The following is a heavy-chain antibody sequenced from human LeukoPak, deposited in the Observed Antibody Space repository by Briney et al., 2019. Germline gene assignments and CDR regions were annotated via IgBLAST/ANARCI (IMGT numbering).Heavy chain of an antibody. CDR1: GFTVSSNY. V-gene: IGHV3-53*01. CDR2: IYSGGST. J-gene: IGHJ6*03. CDR3: ARVSSSSSWYGDYYYYYMDV. Sequence: PGGSLRLSCAASGFTVSSNYMSWVRQAPGKGLEWVSVIYSGGSTYYADSVKGRFTISRDNSKNTLYLQMNSLRAEDTAVYYCARVSSSSSWYGDYYYYYMDVWGKGTTVTVSS. D-gene: IGHD6-13*01.